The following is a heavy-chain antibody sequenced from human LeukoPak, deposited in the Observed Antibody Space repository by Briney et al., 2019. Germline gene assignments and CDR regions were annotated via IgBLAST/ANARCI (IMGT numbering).Heavy chain of an antibody. V-gene: IGHV4-59*01. CDR1: GGSISNKY. CDR2: IYYSGST. CDR3: ARGGENYYDSSGQPDY. J-gene: IGHJ4*02. Sequence: SETLSLTCTVSGGSISNKYWSWIRQPPGKGLEWIGYIYYSGSTNYNPSLKSRVTILVDTSKNQFSLKLSSVTAADTAVYFCARGGENYYDSSGQPDYWGQGTLVTVSS. D-gene: IGHD3-22*01.